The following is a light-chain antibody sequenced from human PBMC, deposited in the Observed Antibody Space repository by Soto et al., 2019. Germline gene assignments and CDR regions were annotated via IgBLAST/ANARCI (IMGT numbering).Light chain of an antibody. Sequence: DIVMTQTPLPSPVTLGQPASISCRSSQSLVHSDGNTYLTWLQQRPGQPPRLLLYKISKRFSGGTDRFSGSGAGTAFTLKISRVEPEDVGVYYCMQATQFPWTFGQGTKVEIK. J-gene: IGKJ1*01. V-gene: IGKV2-24*01. CDR1: QSLVHSDGNTY. CDR3: MQATQFPWT. CDR2: KIS.